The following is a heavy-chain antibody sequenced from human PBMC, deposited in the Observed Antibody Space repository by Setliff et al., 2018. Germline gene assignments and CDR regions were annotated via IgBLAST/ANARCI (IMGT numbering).Heavy chain of an antibody. D-gene: IGHD1-1*01. J-gene: IGHJ4*02. CDR3: AKDRTGSYKYLFDQ. V-gene: IGHV3-30*02. CDR1: GFTFSGYG. CDR2: IQYDGTKK. Sequence: PGGSLRLSCAASGFTFSGYGMHWVRQAPGKGLEWVTFIQYDGTKKNYADSVNGRFTVSRDNSRNTLYLQMNSLRAEDTAIYYCAKDRTGSYKYLFDQWGQGTQVTVSS.